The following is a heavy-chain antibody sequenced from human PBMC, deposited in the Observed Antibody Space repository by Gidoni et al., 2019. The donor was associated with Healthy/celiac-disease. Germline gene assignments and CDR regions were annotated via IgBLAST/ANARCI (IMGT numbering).Heavy chain of an antibody. Sequence: QVQLQESGPGLVKPSQTLSLTRTVSGGSISSGDYYWSWLRQPPGKGLEWIGYIYYSGSTYYNPSLQSRVTISVDTSKNQFSLKLSSVTAADTAVYYCAREEAWFRETTYYYYGMDVWGQGTTVTVSS. V-gene: IGHV4-30-4*01. CDR3: AREEAWFRETTYYYYGMDV. CDR2: IYYSGST. D-gene: IGHD3-10*01. CDR1: GGSISSGDYY. J-gene: IGHJ6*02.